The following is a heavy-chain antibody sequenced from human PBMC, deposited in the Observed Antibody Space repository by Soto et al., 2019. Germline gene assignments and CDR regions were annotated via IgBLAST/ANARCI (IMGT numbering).Heavy chain of an antibody. Sequence: QVQLVESGGGVVQPGRSLRLSCAASGFTFSSYAMHWVRQAPGKGLEWVAVISYDGSNKYYADSVKGRFTISRDNSKNTLYLQMNSLRAEDTAVYYCARDEPYSSSQPGYWGQGTLVTVS. J-gene: IGHJ4*02. V-gene: IGHV3-30-3*01. CDR1: GFTFSSYA. CDR2: ISYDGSNK. D-gene: IGHD6-13*01. CDR3: ARDEPYSSSQPGY.